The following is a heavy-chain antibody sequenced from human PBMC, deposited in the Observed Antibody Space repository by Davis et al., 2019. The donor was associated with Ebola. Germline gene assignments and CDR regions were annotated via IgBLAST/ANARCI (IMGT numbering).Heavy chain of an antibody. CDR2: IYYSGST. J-gene: IGHJ4*02. CDR3: ARVAPYSGYVGY. CDR1: GGSISSGDYY. Sequence: MPSETLSLTCTVSGGSISSGDYYWSWIRQPPGKGLEWIGYIYYSGSTNYNPSLKSRVTISVDTSKNQFSLKLSSVTAADTAVYYCARVAPYSGYVGYWGQGTLVTVSS. V-gene: IGHV4-30-4*01. D-gene: IGHD5-12*01.